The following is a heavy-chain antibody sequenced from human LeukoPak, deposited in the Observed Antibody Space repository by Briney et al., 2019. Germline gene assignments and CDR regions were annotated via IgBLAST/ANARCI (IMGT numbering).Heavy chain of an antibody. Sequence: TSETLSLTCTVSGGSISSYYWSWIRQPAGKGLEWIGRIYTSGSTNYNPSLKSRVTMSVDTSKDQFSLKLSSVTAADTAVYYCARDWPYYDFWSGYHQTNWFEPWGQGTLVTVSS. D-gene: IGHD3-3*01. J-gene: IGHJ5*02. V-gene: IGHV4-4*07. CDR1: GGSISSYY. CDR3: ARDWPYYDFWSGYHQTNWFEP. CDR2: IYTSGST.